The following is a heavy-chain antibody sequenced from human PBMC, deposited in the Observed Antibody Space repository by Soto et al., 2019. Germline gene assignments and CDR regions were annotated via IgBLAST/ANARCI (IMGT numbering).Heavy chain of an antibody. J-gene: IGHJ6*02. CDR1: GFTFSDYY. CDR2: ISSSGSTI. D-gene: IGHD3-22*01. V-gene: IGHV3-11*01. Sequence: QVQLVESGGGLVKPGGSLRLSCAASGFTFSDYYMSWIRQAPGKGLEWVSYISSSGSTIYYADSVKGRITISRDNAKNSLYLQMSSPRGEDTAVYYCASLDGNDYDSSGYYYYYYGMDVWGQGTTVTVSS. CDR3: ASLDGNDYDSSGYYYYYYGMDV.